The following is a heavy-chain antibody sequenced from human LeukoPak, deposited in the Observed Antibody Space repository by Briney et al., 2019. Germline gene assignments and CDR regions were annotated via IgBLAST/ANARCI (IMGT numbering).Heavy chain of an antibody. CDR1: GYTFTSYD. D-gene: IGHD4-11*01. J-gene: IGHJ5*02. V-gene: IGHV1-8*01. CDR2: MNPNSGNT. Sequence: ASVKVSCKASGYTFTSYDINWVRQATGQGREWMGWMNPNSGNTGYAQKFQGRVTMTRNTSISTAYMELSSLKSEDTAVYYCARSQTTESRLIRSRGFDPWGQGTLVTVSS. CDR3: ARSQTTESRLIRSRGFDP.